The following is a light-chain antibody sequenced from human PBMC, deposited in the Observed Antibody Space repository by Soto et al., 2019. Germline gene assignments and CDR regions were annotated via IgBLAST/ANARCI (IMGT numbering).Light chain of an antibody. V-gene: IGKV3-20*01. CDR2: GAS. Sequence: EIVLTQSPGTQSLSPGDRVTLSCRASQSVTSNYLAWYQQKPGQAPRLLIYGASSRATGIPDRFSGSGSGTDFTLSITRLEPEDFAVYHCQQSGRSPTFGQGTKVEIK. CDR1: QSVTSNY. CDR3: QQSGRSPT. J-gene: IGKJ1*01.